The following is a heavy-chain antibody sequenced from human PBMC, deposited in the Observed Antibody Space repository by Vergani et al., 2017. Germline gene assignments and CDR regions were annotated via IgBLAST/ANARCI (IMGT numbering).Heavy chain of an antibody. D-gene: IGHD1-1*01. V-gene: IGHV3-9*01. CDR3: AREAPGTIDAFDI. CDR2: ISWNSGSI. CDR1: GFTFDDYA. J-gene: IGHJ3*02. Sequence: EVQLVESGGGLVQPGRSLRLSCAASGFTFDDYAMHWVRQAPGKGLEWVSGISWNSGSIGYADSVKGRFTISRDNAKNSLYLQMNSLRAEDTAVYYCAREAPGTIDAFDIWGQGTMVTVSS.